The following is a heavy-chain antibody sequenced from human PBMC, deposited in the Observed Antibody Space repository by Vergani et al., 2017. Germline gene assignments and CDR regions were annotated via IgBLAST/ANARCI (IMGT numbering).Heavy chain of an antibody. Sequence: QVQLVQSGAEVKKPGSSVKVSCKASGGTFSSYAISWVRQAPGQGLEWMGGIIPIFGTANYAQKFQGRVTITADESKSTAYMELSSLRSEDTAVYYCSRDGHCSSTSCYTGGIDYWGQGTLVTVSS. D-gene: IGHD2-2*02. CDR1: GGTFSSYA. CDR2: IIPIFGTA. CDR3: SRDGHCSSTSCYTGGIDY. J-gene: IGHJ4*02. V-gene: IGHV1-69*13.